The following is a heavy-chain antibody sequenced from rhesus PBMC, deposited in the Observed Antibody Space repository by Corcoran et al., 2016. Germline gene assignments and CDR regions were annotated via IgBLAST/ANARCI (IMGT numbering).Heavy chain of an antibody. CDR3: ARGLGALGDY. CDR1: GYSISLGYG. V-gene: IGHV4-127*01. CDR2: IGGSSRGT. D-gene: IGHD1-44*02. Sequence: QVQLQESGPGLVKPSETLSLTCAVSGYSISLGYGWSWIRQPPGKGLGWIWYIGGSSRGTNYTPSLKGRYTISKDTSKTQFSLTLSSVTAADTAVYYCARGLGALGDYWGQGVLVTVSS. J-gene: IGHJ4*01.